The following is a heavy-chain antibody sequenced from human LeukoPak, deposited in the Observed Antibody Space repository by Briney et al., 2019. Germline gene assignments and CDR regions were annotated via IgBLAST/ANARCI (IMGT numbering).Heavy chain of an antibody. V-gene: IGHV4-59*08. CDR3: ARHAPGGFGELEPFDY. J-gene: IGHJ4*02. CDR1: GGSISSDY. Sequence: PSETLSLTCNVSGGSISSDYRSWIRQSPGKGLEWLGYMYYIGSNNYNPSLKSRVTISLDTSKNQFSLRLSSVTAADTAVYYCARHAPGGFGELEPFDYWGQGILVTVSS. CDR2: MYYIGSN. D-gene: IGHD3-10*01.